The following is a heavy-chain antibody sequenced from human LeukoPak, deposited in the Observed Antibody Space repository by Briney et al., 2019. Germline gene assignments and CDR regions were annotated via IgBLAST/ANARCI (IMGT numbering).Heavy chain of an antibody. Sequence: SETLSPTCGVSGGSISNTNWWTWVRQPPGKGLEWIGEVNLQGSTNYNPSLKSRVTISVDTSKNQFSLKLSSVTAADTAVYYCARVSGDYVIDYWGQGTLVTVSS. CDR2: VNLQGST. V-gene: IGHV4-4*02. CDR1: GGSISNTNW. CDR3: ARVSGDYVIDY. J-gene: IGHJ4*02. D-gene: IGHD2-21*02.